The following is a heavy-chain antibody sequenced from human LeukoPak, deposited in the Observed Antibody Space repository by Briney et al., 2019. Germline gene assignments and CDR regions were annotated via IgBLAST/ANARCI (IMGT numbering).Heavy chain of an antibody. CDR2: IYSGGST. V-gene: IGHV3-53*04. CDR3: AREKPHPDYYYGMDV. J-gene: IGHJ6*02. CDR1: GFTFSSYG. Sequence: GSLRLSCAASGFTFSSYGMHWVRQAPGKGLEWVSVIYSGGSTYYADSVKGRFTISRHNSKNTLYLQMNSLRAEDTAVYYCAREKPHPDYYYGMDVWGQGTTVTVSS.